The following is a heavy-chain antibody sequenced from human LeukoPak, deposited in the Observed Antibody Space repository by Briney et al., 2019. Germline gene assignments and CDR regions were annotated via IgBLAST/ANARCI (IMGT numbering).Heavy chain of an antibody. CDR2: ISSSSSYI. CDR3: ARDLYGSGSPLGY. Sequence: PGGSLTLSCAASGFTFSSYSMNWVRRAPGKGLEWVSSISSSSSYIYYADSVKGRFTISRDNAKNSLYLQMNSLRAEDTAVYYCARDLYGSGSPLGYWGQGTLVTVSS. V-gene: IGHV3-21*01. CDR1: GFTFSSYS. D-gene: IGHD3-10*01. J-gene: IGHJ4*02.